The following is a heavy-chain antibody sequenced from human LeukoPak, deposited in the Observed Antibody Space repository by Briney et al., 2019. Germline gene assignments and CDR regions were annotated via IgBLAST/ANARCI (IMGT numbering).Heavy chain of an antibody. V-gene: IGHV3-21*01. D-gene: IGHD6-19*01. J-gene: IGHJ4*02. Sequence: GGSLRLSCAASGFTFSSYSMNWVRQAPGKGLEWVSSISSSSTYIYYADSVKGRFTVSRGKAKNSLSLQMNSLRTEDTAVYYCTRGIPVSGLVDYWGQGTLVTVSS. CDR3: TRGIPVSGLVDY. CDR1: GFTFSSYS. CDR2: ISSSSTYI.